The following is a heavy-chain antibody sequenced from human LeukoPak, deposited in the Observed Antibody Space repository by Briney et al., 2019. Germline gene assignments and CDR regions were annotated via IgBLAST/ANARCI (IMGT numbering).Heavy chain of an antibody. CDR3: ARSGLPGRILGWFDP. D-gene: IGHD3-9*01. CDR1: GYSFTSYW. CDR2: IYPGDSDT. Sequence: GESLKISCKGSGYSFTSYWIGWVRPMPGKGLEWMGIIYPGDSDTRYSPSFQGQVTISADKSISTAYLQWSSLKASDTAMYYWARSGLPGRILGWFDPWAREPWSPSPQ. V-gene: IGHV5-51*01. J-gene: IGHJ5*02.